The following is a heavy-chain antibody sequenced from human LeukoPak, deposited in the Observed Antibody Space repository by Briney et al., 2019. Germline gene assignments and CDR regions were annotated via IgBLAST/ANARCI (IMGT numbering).Heavy chain of an antibody. CDR2: INSDGRST. Sequence: GGAPGLSCAGAGITFRSYWLDRVRPAPGKGVVLGSPINSDGRSTNYADSVKGRFTISRDNAKNTLYLQVNSLRAEDTAVYYCARSAYPGNSVIEDWGRGTLVTVSS. CDR1: GITFRSYW. V-gene: IGHV3-74*01. J-gene: IGHJ4*02. D-gene: IGHD4-23*01. CDR3: ARSAYPGNSVIED.